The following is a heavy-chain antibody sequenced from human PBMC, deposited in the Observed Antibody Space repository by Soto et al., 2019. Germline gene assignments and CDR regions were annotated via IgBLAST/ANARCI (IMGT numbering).Heavy chain of an antibody. CDR2: MNPNSGNT. CDR3: ARATRNLHSSGWYWLDP. CDR1: GYTFTSYD. Sequence: ASVKVSCKASGYTFTSYDINWVRQATGQGLEWMGWMNPNSGNTGYAQKFQGRVTMTRNTSISTAYMELSSLRSEDTAVYYCARATRNLHSSGWYWLDPWGQGTLVTVSS. J-gene: IGHJ5*02. V-gene: IGHV1-8*01. D-gene: IGHD6-19*01.